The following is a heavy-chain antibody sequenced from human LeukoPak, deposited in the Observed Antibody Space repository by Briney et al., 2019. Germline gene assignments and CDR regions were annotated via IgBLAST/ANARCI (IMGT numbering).Heavy chain of an antibody. D-gene: IGHD2-15*01. CDR2: INGLTQST. Sequence: GGSLRLSCAFSGFTFNSYSMNWFRQPPGKGLEWVSYINGLTQSTYYADSVKGRFTISRDNAKNSLYLQMNNLRDDDTAVYYCARDDEILPEKRHGDYWGQGTLVTVSS. V-gene: IGHV3-48*02. CDR1: GFTFNSYS. J-gene: IGHJ4*02. CDR3: ARDDEILPEKRHGDY.